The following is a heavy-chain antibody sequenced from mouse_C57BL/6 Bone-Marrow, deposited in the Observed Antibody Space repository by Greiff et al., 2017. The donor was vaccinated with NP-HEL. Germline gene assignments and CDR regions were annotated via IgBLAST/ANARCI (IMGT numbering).Heavy chain of an antibody. V-gene: IGHV1-81*01. Sequence: QVQLQQSGAELARPGASVKLSCKASGYTFTSSGISWVKQRTGQGLEWIGEIYPRSGNTYYNEKFKGKATLTADKSSSTAYMELRSLTSEDSAVYFCAREGAGKEFAYWGQGTLVTVSA. CDR2: IYPRSGNT. CDR1: GYTFTSSG. CDR3: AREGAGKEFAY. D-gene: IGHD3-3*01. J-gene: IGHJ3*01.